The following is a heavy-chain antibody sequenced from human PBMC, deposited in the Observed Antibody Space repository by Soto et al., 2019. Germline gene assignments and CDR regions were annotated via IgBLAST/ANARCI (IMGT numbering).Heavy chain of an antibody. V-gene: IGHV4-39*01. Sequence: SETLSLTCTVSGGSISSSSYYWGWIRQPPGKGLEWIGSIYYSGSTYYNPSLKSRVTISVDTSKNQFSLKLSSVTAADTAVYYCARQVVDSGYGFYYYYYYMDVWGKGTTVTVSS. J-gene: IGHJ6*03. CDR1: GGSISSSSYY. CDR2: IYYSGST. CDR3: ARQVVDSGYGFYYYYYYMDV. D-gene: IGHD5-12*01.